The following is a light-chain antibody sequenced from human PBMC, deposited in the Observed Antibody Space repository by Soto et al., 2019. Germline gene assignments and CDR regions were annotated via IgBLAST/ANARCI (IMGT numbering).Light chain of an antibody. V-gene: IGKV4-1*01. CDR2: WAS. Sequence: DIVMTQSPESLAVSLGERATIHCKSSQSVLYSSNNKNYLAWYQQKPGQPPKLLIYWASTRESGVPDRFSGSGSGTDFTLTISSLQAEDVAVYYCQQYYSTPYTFGQGTKLEIK. CDR1: QSVLYSSNNKNY. J-gene: IGKJ2*01. CDR3: QQYYSTPYT.